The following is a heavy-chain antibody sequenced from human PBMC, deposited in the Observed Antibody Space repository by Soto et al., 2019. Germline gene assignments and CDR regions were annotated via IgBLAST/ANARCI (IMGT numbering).Heavy chain of an antibody. D-gene: IGHD3-9*01. Sequence: ASVKVSCKASGYTFTSYYINWVRQATGKRLEWMGWMNPNSGNTGYAQKLQGRVTMTRNTSISTAYMELSSLRSEDTAVYYCAKVLRYFDWLLDSYYYYMDVWGKGTTVTVSS. V-gene: IGHV1-8*01. CDR2: MNPNSGNT. CDR1: GYTFTSYY. CDR3: AKVLRYFDWLLDSYYYYMDV. J-gene: IGHJ6*03.